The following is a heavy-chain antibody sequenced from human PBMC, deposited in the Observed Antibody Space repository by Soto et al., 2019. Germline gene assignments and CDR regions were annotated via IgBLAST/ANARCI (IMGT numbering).Heavy chain of an antibody. V-gene: IGHV3-11*01. D-gene: IGHD3-3*01. CDR3: ARRSGFLEWLLDAFDI. Sequence: GGSLRLSCAASGFTFSDYYMSWIRQAPGKGLEWVSYISSSGSTIYYADSVKGRFTISRENGKNSLYLQMNSLRAEDTGVYYGARRSGFLEWLLDAFDIWGQGTMVTV. CDR2: ISSSGSTI. CDR1: GFTFSDYY. J-gene: IGHJ3*02.